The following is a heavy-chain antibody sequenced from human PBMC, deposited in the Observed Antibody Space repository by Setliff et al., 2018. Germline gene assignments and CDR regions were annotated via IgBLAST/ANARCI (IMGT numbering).Heavy chain of an antibody. V-gene: IGHV4-61*09. CDR2: IYTRGST. CDR1: GDSITSGSYY. D-gene: IGHD3-10*01. Sequence: PSETLSLTCTVSGDSITSGSYYWSWIRQPAGKGLEWIGQIYTRGSTNENPSLKSRVTISVDTSKNQVSLRLTSVTAADTAIYYCAKATGFGEFFIWGQGTVVTVSS. CDR3: AKATGFGEFFI. J-gene: IGHJ4*02.